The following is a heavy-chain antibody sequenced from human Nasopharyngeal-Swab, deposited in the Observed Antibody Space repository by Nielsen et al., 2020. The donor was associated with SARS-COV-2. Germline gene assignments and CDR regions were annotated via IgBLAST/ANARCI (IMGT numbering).Heavy chain of an antibody. CDR1: GFTFSSYE. J-gene: IGHJ4*02. D-gene: IGHD6-6*01. CDR2: IGSSGFTI. V-gene: IGHV3-48*03. Sequence: GGSLRLSCAASGFTFSSYEMNWVRQAPGKGLEWVSYIGSSGFTIYYAGSVKGRFTISRDNAKNSLYLQMNSLRAEDTAVYYCARQVAARRADYWGQGTLVTVSS. CDR3: ARQVAARRADY.